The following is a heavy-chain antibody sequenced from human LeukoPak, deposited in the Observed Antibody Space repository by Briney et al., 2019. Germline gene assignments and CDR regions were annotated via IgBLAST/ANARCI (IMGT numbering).Heavy chain of an antibody. J-gene: IGHJ4*02. CDR3: AKEEVMVRGVIHY. CDR2: ISGSGGST. V-gene: IGHV3-23*01. Sequence: PGGSLRLACAASGFTFSSYAMSWVRQAPGKGLEWVSGISGSGGSTYYADSVKSRFTISRDNSKNTLYLQMNSLRAEDTAVYYCAKEEVMVRGVIHYWGQGTLVTVSS. D-gene: IGHD3-10*01. CDR1: GFTFSSYA.